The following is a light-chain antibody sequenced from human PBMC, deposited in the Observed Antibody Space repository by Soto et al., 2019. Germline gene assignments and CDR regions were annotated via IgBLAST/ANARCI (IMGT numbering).Light chain of an antibody. CDR2: EVT. CDR1: SSDVGGYNY. CDR3: SSYAGGNNAYV. V-gene: IGLV2-8*01. J-gene: IGLJ1*01. Sequence: QSALTQPPSASGSPGQSVTISCTGASSDVGGYNYVSWYQQHPGKAPKLMIYEVTKRPSGVPDRFSGSKSGNTASLTVSGLQPEYEADYYCSSYAGGNNAYVFGTGTKLTVL.